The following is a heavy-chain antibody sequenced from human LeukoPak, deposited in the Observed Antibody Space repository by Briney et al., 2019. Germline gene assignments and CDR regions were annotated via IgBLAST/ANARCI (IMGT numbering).Heavy chain of an antibody. CDR2: ISYDGSNK. J-gene: IGHJ4*02. D-gene: IGHD3-22*01. Sequence: PGGSLRLSCAASGFTFSSYSMHWVRQAPGKGLEWVAVISYDGSNKYYADSVKGRFTISRDNSKNTLYLQMNSLRAEDTAVYYCARVRGYYDSSGYLDYWGQGTPVTVSS. CDR1: GFTFSSYS. V-gene: IGHV3-30*03. CDR3: ARVRGYYDSSGYLDY.